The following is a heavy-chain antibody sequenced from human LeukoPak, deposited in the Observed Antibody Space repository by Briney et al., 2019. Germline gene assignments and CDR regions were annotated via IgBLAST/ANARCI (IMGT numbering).Heavy chain of an antibody. J-gene: IGHJ6*03. Sequence: GGSLRLSCAASGFTFSSYGMHWVRQAPGKGLEWVAFIRYDGSKKYYADSVKGRFTISRDNSKNTLYLQMNSLRAEDTAVYYCAKLPSTYSNYYYYMDVWGKGTTVTVSS. D-gene: IGHD4-11*01. CDR1: GFTFSSYG. CDR3: AKLPSTYSNYYYYMDV. CDR2: IRYDGSKK. V-gene: IGHV3-30*02.